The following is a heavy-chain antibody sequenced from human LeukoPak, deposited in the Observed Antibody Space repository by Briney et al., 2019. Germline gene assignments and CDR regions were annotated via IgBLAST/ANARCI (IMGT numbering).Heavy chain of an antibody. Sequence: GRSLRLSCATSGFTFNTYGIHWVRQAPGKGLEWVAVIYYDGSNTYYADSVKGRFTISRDNSKNTLYLQMNSLRAEDTAVYYCARDLRKGRYFDYWGQGTLVTVSS. J-gene: IGHJ4*02. CDR3: ARDLRKGRYFDY. CDR2: IYYDGSNT. V-gene: IGHV3-33*01. CDR1: GFTFNTYG.